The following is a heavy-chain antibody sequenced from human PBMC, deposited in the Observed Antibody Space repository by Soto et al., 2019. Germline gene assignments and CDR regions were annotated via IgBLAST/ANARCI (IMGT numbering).Heavy chain of an antibody. CDR1: GFIFSNAW. Sequence: LRLSCATSGFIFSNAWMAWVRQAPGKGLEWVGRIKSIADGGTTNYAAPVKGRFSISRHDSENTLYLQMNSLRVEDTGIYYCHTPHGRNAFDIWGPGTVVTVSS. D-gene: IGHD2-8*01. CDR3: HTPHGRNAFDI. J-gene: IGHJ3*02. V-gene: IGHV3-15*01. CDR2: IKSIADGGTT.